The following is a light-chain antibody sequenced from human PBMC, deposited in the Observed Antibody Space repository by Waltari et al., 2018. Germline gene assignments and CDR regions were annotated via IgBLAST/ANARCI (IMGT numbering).Light chain of an antibody. CDR2: DAS. Sequence: EIVLTQSPATLSLSPGERATLSCRASQSVSSYLAWYQQKPGQAPRLLIYDASNRATCIPARFSGGGSGTDFTLTISSLEPEDFAVYYCQQRSNWPPLTFGGGTKVEIK. CDR1: QSVSSY. CDR3: QQRSNWPPLT. J-gene: IGKJ4*01. V-gene: IGKV3-11*01.